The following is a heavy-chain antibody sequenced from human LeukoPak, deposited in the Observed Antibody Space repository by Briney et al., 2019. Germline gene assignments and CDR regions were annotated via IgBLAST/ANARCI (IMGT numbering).Heavy chain of an antibody. CDR1: GFTFSAYS. Sequence: GGSLRLSCAASGFTFSAYSMNWVRQAPGKGLEWVSAISGSGGSTYYADSVKGRFTISRDNSKNTLYLQMNSLRAEDTAVYYCAKDRLVVVITAVLDYWGQGTLVTVSS. CDR3: AKDRLVVVITAVLDY. CDR2: ISGSGGST. J-gene: IGHJ4*02. D-gene: IGHD3-22*01. V-gene: IGHV3-23*01.